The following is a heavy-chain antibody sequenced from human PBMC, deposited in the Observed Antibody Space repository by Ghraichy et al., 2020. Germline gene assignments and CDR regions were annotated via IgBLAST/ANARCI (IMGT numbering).Heavy chain of an antibody. V-gene: IGHV3-21*01. CDR1: GFTFSSYS. CDR2: ISSSSSYI. Sequence: GSLRLSCAASGFTFSSYSMNWVRQAPGKGLEWVSSISSSSSYIYYADSVKGRFTISRDNAKNSLYLQMNSLRAEDTAAYYCARWVEMATIYAFDIWGQGTMVTVSS. D-gene: IGHD5-24*01. CDR3: ARWVEMATIYAFDI. J-gene: IGHJ3*02.